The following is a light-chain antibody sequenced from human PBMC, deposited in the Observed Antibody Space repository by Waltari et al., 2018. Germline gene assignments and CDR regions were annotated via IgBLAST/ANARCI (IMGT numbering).Light chain of an antibody. CDR2: EVS. V-gene: IGLV2-14*01. CDR1: SSDIGGYNY. Sequence: QSALTQPAPVSGSPGQSITISCTGTSSDIGGYNYVSWYQHHPGKAPKLMIYEVSNRPSGVSNRFSGSKSGNTASLTISGLQDEDEADYYCSSYTRSSTLVFGGGTKLTVL. CDR3: SSYTRSSTLV. J-gene: IGLJ2*01.